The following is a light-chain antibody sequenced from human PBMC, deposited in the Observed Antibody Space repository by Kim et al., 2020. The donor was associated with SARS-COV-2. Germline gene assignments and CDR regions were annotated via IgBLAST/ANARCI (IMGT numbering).Light chain of an antibody. CDR2: DAS. V-gene: IGKV3D-20*01. Sequence: PGERATLSCGASETLTSNYLAWYQQKPGLAPRLLIYDASRSATGIPDRFTGSGSGTDFTLTITRLEPEDFAVYFCQQFHGSLPSFGGGTKV. J-gene: IGKJ4*01. CDR1: ETLTSNY. CDR3: QQFHGSLPS.